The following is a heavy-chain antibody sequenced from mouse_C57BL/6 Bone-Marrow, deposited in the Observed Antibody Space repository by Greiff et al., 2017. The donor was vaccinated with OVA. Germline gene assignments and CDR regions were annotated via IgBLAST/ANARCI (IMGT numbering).Heavy chain of an antibody. V-gene: IGHV5-16*01. J-gene: IGHJ2*01. CDR2: INYDGSST. CDR3: ARNYGSSLYYFDY. CDR1: GFTFSDYY. Sequence: EVKLMESEGGLVQPGSSMKLSCTASGFTFSDYYMAWVRQVPEKGLEWVANINYDGSSTYYLDSLKSRFIISRDNAKNILYLQMSSLKSEDTATYYCARNYGSSLYYFDYWGQGTTLTVSS. D-gene: IGHD1-1*01.